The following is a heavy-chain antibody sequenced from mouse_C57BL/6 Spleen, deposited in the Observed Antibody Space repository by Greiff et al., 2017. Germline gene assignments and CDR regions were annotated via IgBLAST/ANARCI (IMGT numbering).Heavy chain of an antibody. CDR2: ISSGSSTI. Sequence: DVKLQESGGGLVKPGGSLKLSCAASGFTFSDYGMHWVRQAPEKGLEWVAYISSGSSTIYYADTVKGRFTISRDNAKNTLFLQMTSLRSEDTAMYYCARGGTTPHYYAMDYWGQGTSVTVSS. CDR1: GFTFSDYG. J-gene: IGHJ4*01. CDR3: ARGGTTPHYYAMDY. V-gene: IGHV5-17*01. D-gene: IGHD2-14*01.